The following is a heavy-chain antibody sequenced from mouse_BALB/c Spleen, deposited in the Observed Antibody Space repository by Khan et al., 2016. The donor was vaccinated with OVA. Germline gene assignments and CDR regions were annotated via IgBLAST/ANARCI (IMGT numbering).Heavy chain of an antibody. CDR2: INPSSGYT. Sequence: QVQLKQSGAELVKPGASVKMSCKASGYTFTSYTMHWVKQRPGQGLEWIGYINPSSGYTKYNQKFKDKATLTADKSSSTAYTQLSSLTSEDSAVYYCARKSTRASYWGQGTTLTVS. CDR3: ARKSTRASY. D-gene: IGHD3-1*01. V-gene: IGHV1-4*01. J-gene: IGHJ2*01. CDR1: GYTFTSYT.